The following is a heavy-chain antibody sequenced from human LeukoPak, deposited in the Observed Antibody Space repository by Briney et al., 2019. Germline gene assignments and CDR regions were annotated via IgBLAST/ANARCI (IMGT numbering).Heavy chain of an antibody. D-gene: IGHD2-21*02. J-gene: IGHJ6*03. CDR2: IKSKTDGGTT. V-gene: IGHV3-15*05. CDR1: GFTFSNAW. CDR3: VCGNCGGDFYYYYYYMDV. Sequence: AGGSLRLSCAASGFTFSNAWMSWVRQAPGKGLEWVGRIKSKTDGGTTDYAAPVKGRFTISRDDSKNTLYLQMNSLRAEDTAVYYCVCGNCGGDFYYYYYYMDVWGKGTAVTISS.